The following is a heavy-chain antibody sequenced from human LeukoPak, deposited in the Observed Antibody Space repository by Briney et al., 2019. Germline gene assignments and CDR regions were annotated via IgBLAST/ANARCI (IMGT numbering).Heavy chain of an antibody. J-gene: IGHJ4*02. D-gene: IGHD3-22*01. CDR1: GFTFSSYG. CDR3: AKGTNSGYYYFDY. V-gene: IGHV3-30*02. Sequence: PGGSLRLSCAASGFTFSSYGKHWVRQAPGKGLEWVAFIRYDGSNKYYADSVKGRFTISRDNSKNTLYLQMNSLRAEDTAVYYCAKGTNSGYYYFDYWGQGTLVTVSS. CDR2: IRYDGSNK.